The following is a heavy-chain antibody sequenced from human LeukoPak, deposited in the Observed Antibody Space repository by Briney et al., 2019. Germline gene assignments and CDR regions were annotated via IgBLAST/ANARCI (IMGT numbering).Heavy chain of an antibody. CDR2: IYYSGST. D-gene: IGHD5-18*01. V-gene: IGHV4-59*01. Sequence: PSETLSLTCTVSGGSISSYYWSWIRQPPGKGLEWIGYIYYSGSTNYNPSLKSRVTISVDTSKNQFSLKLSPVTAADTAVYYCAREFVDTAMGASYSYYYYGMDVWGQGTTVTVSS. CDR1: GGSISSYY. CDR3: AREFVDTAMGASYSYYYYGMDV. J-gene: IGHJ6*02.